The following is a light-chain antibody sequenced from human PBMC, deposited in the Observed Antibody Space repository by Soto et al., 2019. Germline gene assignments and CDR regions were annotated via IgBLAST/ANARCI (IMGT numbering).Light chain of an antibody. CDR2: GAS. Sequence: ELVLKQSPGTLSLSPGERGTLSWRASQSVSNNYLAWHQQNPGQTPRLLVYGASSRATGLPDRFSRSGSGTDFTLTISRLDPEDFAVYYCQQHGTSPITFGHGTRLEI. CDR3: QQHGTSPIT. CDR1: QSVSNNY. V-gene: IGKV3-20*01. J-gene: IGKJ5*01.